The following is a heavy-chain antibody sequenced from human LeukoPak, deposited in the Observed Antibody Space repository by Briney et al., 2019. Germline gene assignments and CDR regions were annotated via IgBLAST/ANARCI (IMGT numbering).Heavy chain of an antibody. CDR3: ARYKYSTDY. J-gene: IGHJ4*02. CDR2: VYPGDSYT. V-gene: IGHV5-51*01. CDR1: GYSFSSYW. Sequence: GESLKISCKASGYSFSSYWIGWVRQMPGKGLEWMGIVYPGDSYTAYSPSFQGQVTISADRSINTAYLSWSSLKASDTAMYYCARYKYSTDYWGQGTLVTVSS. D-gene: IGHD5-18*01.